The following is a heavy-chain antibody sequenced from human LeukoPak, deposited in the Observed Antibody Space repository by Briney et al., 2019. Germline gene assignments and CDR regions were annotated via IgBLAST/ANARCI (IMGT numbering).Heavy chain of an antibody. CDR2: IGTSSTTI. D-gene: IGHD6-13*01. J-gene: IGHJ3*02. CDR1: GFTFSSYT. Sequence: GGSLRLSCAASGFTFSSYTMNWVRQPPGKGLEWVSNIGTSSTTIYYADSVKGRFTISRDNAKNSLYLQMNSLRAEDTAVYYCARVVAAGLFDIWGQGTMVTVSS. V-gene: IGHV3-48*01. CDR3: ARVVAAGLFDI.